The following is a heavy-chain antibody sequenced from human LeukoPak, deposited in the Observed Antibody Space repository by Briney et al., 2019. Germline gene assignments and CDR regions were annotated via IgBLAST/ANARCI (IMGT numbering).Heavy chain of an antibody. V-gene: IGHV1-2*02. CDR3: ARYLMGGTH. Sequence: EASVKVSCKASGYTFTGYYIHWVRQAPGQGLGWVGWIDPNSGGTNFAQRFQGRVTMTRDTSISTAYMELRRLRSDDTAVYYCARYLMGGTHWGQGTLVAVSS. CDR1: GYTFTGYY. CDR2: IDPNSGGT. J-gene: IGHJ1*01. D-gene: IGHD1-26*01.